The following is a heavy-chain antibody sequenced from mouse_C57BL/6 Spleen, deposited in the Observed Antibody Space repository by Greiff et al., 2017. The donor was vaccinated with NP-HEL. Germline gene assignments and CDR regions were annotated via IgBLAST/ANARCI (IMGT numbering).Heavy chain of an antibody. CDR3: TPDYYGSSYRAMDY. D-gene: IGHD1-1*01. CDR1: GFNIKDDY. CDR2: IDPENGDT. Sequence: EVQLQQSGAELVRPGASVKLSCTASGFNIKDDYMHWVKQRPEQGLEWNGWIDPENGDTEYASKVQGKATITADTSSNTTSLQLSSLTSEDTAVYDCTPDYYGSSYRAMDYWGQGTSVTVSS. J-gene: IGHJ4*01. V-gene: IGHV14-4*01.